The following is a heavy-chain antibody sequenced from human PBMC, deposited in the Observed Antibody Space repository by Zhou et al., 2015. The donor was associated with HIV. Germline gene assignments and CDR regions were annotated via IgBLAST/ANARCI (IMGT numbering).Heavy chain of an antibody. V-gene: IGHV1-18*01. J-gene: IGHJ4*02. CDR2: IGAYNGNT. D-gene: IGHD4-17*01. Sequence: QVQLVQSGAEVKKPGSSVKVSCKASGGTFSSYAISWVRQAPGQGLEWMGGIGAYNGNTMHAQSLHDRVTITTDASTRTAYMELRSLRSADSAVYYCARAGAEVTSHFDFWGQGTLLTVSS. CDR1: GGTFSSYA. CDR3: ARAGAEVTSHFDF.